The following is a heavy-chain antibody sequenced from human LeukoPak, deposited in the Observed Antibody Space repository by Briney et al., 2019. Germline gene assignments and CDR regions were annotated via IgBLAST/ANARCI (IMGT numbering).Heavy chain of an antibody. D-gene: IGHD5-12*01. CDR3: ARGDSGYDYGFDD. V-gene: IGHV1-69*05. J-gene: IGHJ4*02. CDR2: IIPIFGTT. CDR1: GGTFSSHA. Sequence: SVKVSCKASGGTFSSHAISWVRQAPGQGLEWVGGIIPIFGTTNYAQKFQGRVTITTDESTSTGYMELRSLRSDDTAVYYCARGDSGYDYGFDDWGQGTLVTVSS.